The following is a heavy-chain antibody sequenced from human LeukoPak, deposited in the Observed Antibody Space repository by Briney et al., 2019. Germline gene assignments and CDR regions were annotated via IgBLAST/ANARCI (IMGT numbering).Heavy chain of an antibody. CDR1: DGSLSPYY. Sequence: WETLCLTCTVSDGSLSPYYWSWVRQPRGKGPEWIGDFDYSGYTNYNPSLKSRVTMSVDTSNNKFSLKLSSVAAADTAVYYCARLLGPDCSSRLPLDGTDVWGQGTTVTVSS. CDR3: ARLLGPDCSSRLPLDGTDV. CDR2: FDYSGYT. J-gene: IGHJ6*02. V-gene: IGHV4-59*08. D-gene: IGHD6-13*01.